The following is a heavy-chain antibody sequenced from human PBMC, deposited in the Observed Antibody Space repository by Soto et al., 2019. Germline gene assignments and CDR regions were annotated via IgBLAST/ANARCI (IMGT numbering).Heavy chain of an antibody. Sequence: GGSLRLSCSASGFTFSSYAMHWVRQAPGKGLEFVSAISSNGGSTYYADSVKGRFTISRDNSKNTLYLQMNSLRAEDTAVYYCAKERVVSGPVGYWGQGTLVTVSS. CDR2: ISSNGGST. CDR3: AKERVVSGPVGY. D-gene: IGHD2-8*02. V-gene: IGHV3-64*04. CDR1: GFTFSSYA. J-gene: IGHJ4*02.